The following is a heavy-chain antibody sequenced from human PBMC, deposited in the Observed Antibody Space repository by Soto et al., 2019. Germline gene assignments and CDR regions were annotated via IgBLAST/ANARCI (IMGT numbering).Heavy chain of an antibody. CDR1: GYTFTSYG. J-gene: IGHJ4*02. Sequence: QVQLVQSGAEVKKPGASVKDSCKASGYTFTSYGISWVRQAPGQGLEWMGWISAYNGNTNYAQKLQGRVTMTTDTSTSTAYMELRSLRSDDTAVYYCARDRSLLLWFGESPFDYWGQGTLVTVSS. D-gene: IGHD3-10*01. CDR2: ISAYNGNT. V-gene: IGHV1-18*04. CDR3: ARDRSLLLWFGESPFDY.